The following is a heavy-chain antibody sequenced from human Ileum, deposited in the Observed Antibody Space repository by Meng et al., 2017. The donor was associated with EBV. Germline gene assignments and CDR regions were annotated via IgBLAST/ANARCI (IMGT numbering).Heavy chain of an antibody. V-gene: IGHV4-39*01. Sequence: SHPGPVTHSETLSLPLTVSGGPINSMIYSWGWIRQPPGKVLGWIGSIYYSGRTYYNPSLKSRVTISVDTSKNQFSLKLSSVTAADTAVYYCARPIAAAGWFDPWGQGTLVTVSS. CDR1: GGPINSMIYS. CDR2: IYYSGRT. CDR3: ARPIAAAGWFDP. D-gene: IGHD6-13*01. J-gene: IGHJ5*02.